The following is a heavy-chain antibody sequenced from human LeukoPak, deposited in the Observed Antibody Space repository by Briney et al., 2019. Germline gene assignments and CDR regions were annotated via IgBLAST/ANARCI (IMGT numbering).Heavy chain of an antibody. D-gene: IGHD3-22*01. V-gene: IGHV1-69*06. Sequence: AAVKVSCKASGGTFSSYAISWVRQAPGQGLEWMGGIIPIFGTANYAQKFQGRVTITADKSTSTAYMELSSLRSEDTAVYYCAGVPPYYYDSSGIWGHFDYWGQGTLVTVSS. CDR2: IIPIFGTA. CDR3: AGVPPYYYDSSGIWGHFDY. CDR1: GGTFSSYA. J-gene: IGHJ4*02.